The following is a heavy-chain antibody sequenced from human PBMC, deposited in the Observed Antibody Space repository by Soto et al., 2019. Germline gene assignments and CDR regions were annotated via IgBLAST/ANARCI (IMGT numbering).Heavy chain of an antibody. CDR3: ARSLPGTYGAFDL. J-gene: IGHJ3*01. CDR2: ISGDGSST. Sequence: EVQLVDSGGGLVQPGGSLRLSCAASEFTFRSYWMHWVRQSPGKGLVWVSRISGDGSSTTYADSVRGRFTISRDNAKNTVYLQMDSLRAEDTAVYYCARSLPGTYGAFDLWGQGTMFTVSS. CDR1: EFTFRSYW. V-gene: IGHV3-74*01. D-gene: IGHD1-7*01.